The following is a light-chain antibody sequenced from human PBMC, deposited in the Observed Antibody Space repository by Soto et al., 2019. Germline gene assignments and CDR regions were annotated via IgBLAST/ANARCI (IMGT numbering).Light chain of an antibody. Sequence: TQSPVTLSLSPGERSTLSCRASQSFRGLLAWYQQKPGQAPRLLIYDAYNRATGIPPRFSGSGSETDFTLTISSLEPEDSAVYYCQQRHMWPITFGQGTKVDI. J-gene: IGKJ1*01. CDR1: QSFRGL. CDR2: DAY. CDR3: QQRHMWPIT. V-gene: IGKV3-11*01.